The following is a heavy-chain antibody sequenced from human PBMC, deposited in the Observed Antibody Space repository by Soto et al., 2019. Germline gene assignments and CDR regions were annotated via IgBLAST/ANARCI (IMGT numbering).Heavy chain of an antibody. Sequence: EVQMVESGGGLIQPGGSLTLSCAVSGFGVTESETYVSWIRQAPGKGLEWVAAFYRGGRRNYAASVKGRFVISRDKSENSVFLQLNLVRVEDTAVYYCAREVVVGATAKFDRWGQGTMVIVSP. CDR3: AREVVVGATAKFDR. CDR2: FYRGGRR. J-gene: IGHJ5*02. D-gene: IGHD2-21*01. V-gene: IGHV3-53*03. CDR1: GFGVTESETY.